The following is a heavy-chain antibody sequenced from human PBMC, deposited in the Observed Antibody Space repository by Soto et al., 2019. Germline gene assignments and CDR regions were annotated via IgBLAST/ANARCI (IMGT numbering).Heavy chain of an antibody. CDR3: ARQRTSVVTQAYFDV. V-gene: IGHV4-39*01. CDR1: CDCISTRSYY. D-gene: IGHD2-21*02. J-gene: IGHJ4*02. Sequence: LXLTCTVACDCISTRSYYFAWSRQPPAKGLEWIGSSYYSGSPYNNPSLRSRVSMSIDTSKDQFSLKLKSVTAGDTALYFCARQRTSVVTQAYFDVWGPGSLVSVSS. CDR2: SYYSGSP.